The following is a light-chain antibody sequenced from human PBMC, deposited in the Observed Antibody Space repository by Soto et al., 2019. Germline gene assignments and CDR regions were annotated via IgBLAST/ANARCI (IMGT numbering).Light chain of an antibody. CDR3: MQTAHWPYT. Sequence: DVVMTQSPLSLPVTLGQSASISCTSSQSLVYADENTYLNWLQQRPGQSPRRLIYKVFNRDSGVPDRFSGSASGSEFTLTISRVEAEDIGVYYCMQTAHWPYTFGRGTKVDIK. J-gene: IGKJ2*01. CDR2: KVF. CDR1: QSLVYADENTY. V-gene: IGKV2-30*01.